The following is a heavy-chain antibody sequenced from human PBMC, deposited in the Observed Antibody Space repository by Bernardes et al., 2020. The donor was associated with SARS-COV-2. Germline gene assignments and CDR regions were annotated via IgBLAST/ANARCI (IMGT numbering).Heavy chain of an antibody. J-gene: IGHJ4*02. CDR1: GYSFSSYY. Sequence: VKVSCKASGYSFSSYYIHWVRQAPGQGLEWMGIINPDGGSTSYAQKFQGRLTVTRDTSTSTVYMELNSLRFEDTAVYSCARHRPGFLEWLSFFDYWGQGTLVTVSS. CDR2: INPDGGST. D-gene: IGHD3-3*01. CDR3: ARHRPGFLEWLSFFDY. V-gene: IGHV1-46*01.